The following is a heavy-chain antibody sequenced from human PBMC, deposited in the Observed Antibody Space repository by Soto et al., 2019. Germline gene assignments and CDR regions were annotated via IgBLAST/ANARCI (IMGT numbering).Heavy chain of an antibody. CDR2: ISYDGTNK. V-gene: IGHV3-30*18. J-gene: IGHJ6*02. CDR3: AKDLQSYGDYAYYCYGMDV. D-gene: IGHD4-17*01. CDR1: GFTFSTYG. Sequence: QVQLVESGGGEVQPGRSLTISCAASGFTFSTYGMHWVRQTPGKGLEWVAVISYDGTNKFYSDSVKGRFTISRDNFKNTLTLQMNSLGADDTAVYSCAKDLQSYGDYAYYCYGMDVWGLGTRVTVSS.